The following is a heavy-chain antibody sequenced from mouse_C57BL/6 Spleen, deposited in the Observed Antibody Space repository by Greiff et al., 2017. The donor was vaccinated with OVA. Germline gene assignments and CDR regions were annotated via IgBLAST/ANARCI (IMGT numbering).Heavy chain of an antibody. V-gene: IGHV5-17*01. J-gene: IGHJ3*01. Sequence: EVKLVESGGGLVKPGGSLKLSCAASGFTFSDYGMHWVRQTPEKGLEWVAYISSGGSTIYYAATVKGRFTISRANAKNPLFLQMTSLRSEDTAMYYCARPKRDSAWLAYWGQGTLVTVSA. D-gene: IGHD3-1*01. CDR1: GFTFSDYG. CDR2: ISSGGSTI. CDR3: ARPKRDSAWLAY.